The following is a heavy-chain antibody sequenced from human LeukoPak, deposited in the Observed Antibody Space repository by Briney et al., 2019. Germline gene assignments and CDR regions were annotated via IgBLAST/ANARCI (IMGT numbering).Heavy chain of an antibody. Sequence: PSETLSLTCTVSGGSISSYYWSCIRQPPGKGLEWIGYIYYSGSTNYNPSLKSRVTISVDTSKNQFSLKLSSVTAADTAVYYCARDYYGSGRSNGMDVWGQGTTVTVSS. D-gene: IGHD3-10*01. V-gene: IGHV4-59*01. CDR2: IYYSGST. J-gene: IGHJ6*02. CDR1: GGSISSYY. CDR3: ARDYYGSGRSNGMDV.